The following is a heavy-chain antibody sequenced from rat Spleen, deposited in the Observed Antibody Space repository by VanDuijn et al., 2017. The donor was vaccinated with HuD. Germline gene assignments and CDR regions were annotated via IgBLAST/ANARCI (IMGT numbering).Heavy chain of an antibody. D-gene: IGHD1-6*01. V-gene: IGHV5-29*01. CDR1: GFTFSDYY. CDR2: ISYDGSTT. Sequence: EVQLVESDGDLVQPGRSLKLSCAASGFTFSDYYMAWVRQTPTKGLEWVATISYDGSTTYYRDSVKGRFTISRDNAESTLYLQMDSLRSEATATYCCASLMYTPDYLGVMDVWGQGASVTVSS. J-gene: IGHJ4*01. CDR3: ASLMYTPDYLGVMDV.